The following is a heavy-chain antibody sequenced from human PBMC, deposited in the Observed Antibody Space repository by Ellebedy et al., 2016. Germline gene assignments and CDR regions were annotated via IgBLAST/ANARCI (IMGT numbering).Heavy chain of an antibody. J-gene: IGHJ6*03. V-gene: IGHV3-11*01. CDR2: ISGSGSTI. CDR1: GFTFSDSY. CDR3: VRGRWGYVVDYHYYMDV. Sequence: GESLKISCAASGFTFSDSYMTWIRQAPGKGLEWVSYISGSGSTIYYADSVKGRFTISRDNAKKSLYLQMNSLRAEDTAVYYCVRGRWGYVVDYHYYMDVWGKGTTVTVSS. D-gene: IGHD2-15*01.